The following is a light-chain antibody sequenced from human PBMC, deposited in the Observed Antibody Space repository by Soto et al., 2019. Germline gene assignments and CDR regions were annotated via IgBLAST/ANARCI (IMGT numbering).Light chain of an antibody. Sequence: IVLTQSPATLSVSPGERATLSCRASQAVGSNLAWYQQRPGQAPRLLIYDASTRATGIPHRFSGGGSGTDFTLTISSLQSDDFAVYYCQRCNKWPHMPAFGGGTKLAIK. CDR3: QRCNKWPHMPA. CDR2: DAS. J-gene: IGKJ4*01. CDR1: QAVGSN. V-gene: IGKV3-15*01.